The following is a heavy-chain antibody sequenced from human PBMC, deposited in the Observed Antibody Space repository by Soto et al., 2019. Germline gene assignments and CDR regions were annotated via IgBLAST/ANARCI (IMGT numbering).Heavy chain of an antibody. CDR2: IYYSGST. Sequence: QVQLQESGPGLVKPSQTLSLTCTVSGGSISSGDYYWNWIRQPPGKGLEWIGYIYYSGSTYYNPSLKSRVTISVDTSKNQFYLKLNSVTAADTAVYYCAREGELQRNWFDPWGQGTLVTVSS. V-gene: IGHV4-30-4*01. CDR3: AREGELQRNWFDP. J-gene: IGHJ5*02. D-gene: IGHD1-26*01. CDR1: GGSISSGDYY.